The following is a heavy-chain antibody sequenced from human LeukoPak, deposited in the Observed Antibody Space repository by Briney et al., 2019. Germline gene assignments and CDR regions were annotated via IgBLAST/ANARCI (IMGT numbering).Heavy chain of an antibody. V-gene: IGHV5-51*01. CDR3: ARLRDGYNPHPFDY. D-gene: IGHD5-24*01. Sequence: GEALKISCKGSGYSFTTYWIGWVRQMPGKGLEWMGIIYPGDSDTRYSPSFQGQVTISADKSISTAYLQWSSLKASDTAMYYFARLRDGYNPHPFDYWGQGTLVTVSS. CDR2: IYPGDSDT. J-gene: IGHJ4*02. CDR1: GYSFTTYW.